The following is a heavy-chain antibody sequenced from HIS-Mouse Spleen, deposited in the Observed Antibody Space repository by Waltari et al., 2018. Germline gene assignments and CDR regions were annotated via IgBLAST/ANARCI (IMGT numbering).Heavy chain of an antibody. CDR2: INHSGST. CDR1: GGSFSGYY. Sequence: QVQLQQWGAGLLKPSETLFLTCAVYGGSFSGYYWSRTRQPPGTGLEWIGEINHSGSTNYNPSLKNRVTISVDTSKNQFSLKLSSVTAADTAVYYCARSSNPGDRSLLIWGQGTLVTVSS. D-gene: IGHD7-27*01. CDR3: ARSSNPGDRSLLI. J-gene: IGHJ4*02. V-gene: IGHV4-34*01.